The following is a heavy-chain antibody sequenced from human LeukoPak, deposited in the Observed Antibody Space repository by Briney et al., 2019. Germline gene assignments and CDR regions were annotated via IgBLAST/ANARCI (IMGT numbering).Heavy chain of an antibody. CDR2: IKSFADGGTT. CDR3: QASVHSPFFDS. Sequence: GGSLRLSCAASGITFTNAWMSWVRRAPGKGLEWIGLIKSFADGGTTDFAAPVKGRFTISRDDSKKTLYLQMDNLKTEDTAVYYCQASVHSPFFDSWGQGALVTVSS. V-gene: IGHV3-15*01. CDR1: GITFTNAW. J-gene: IGHJ4*02.